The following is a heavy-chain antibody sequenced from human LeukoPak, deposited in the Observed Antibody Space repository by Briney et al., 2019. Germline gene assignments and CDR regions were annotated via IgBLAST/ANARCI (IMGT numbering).Heavy chain of an antibody. J-gene: IGHJ4*02. CDR2: IRYDGSDK. CDR1: GFTFSSYG. CDR3: AKDQSSWYNFDY. V-gene: IGHV3-30*02. D-gene: IGHD6-13*01. Sequence: GGSLRLSCAASGFTFSSYGMRWVRQAPGKGLQWVAFIRYDGSDKFYADSVKGRFTISRDNSKNTLYLQMNSLRAEDTALYYCAKDQSSWYNFDYWGQGTLVTVSS.